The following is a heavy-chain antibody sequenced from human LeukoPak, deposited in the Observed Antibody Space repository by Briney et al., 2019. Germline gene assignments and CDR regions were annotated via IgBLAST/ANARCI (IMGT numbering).Heavy chain of an antibody. D-gene: IGHD1-26*01. Sequence: GGSLRLSCAASGFTFSSYSMNWVRQAPGKGLEWVSSISSSGSYIYYADSVKGRFTISRDNAKNSLYLQMNSLRAEDTAVYYCARSPLSGSPYWGQGILVTVSS. J-gene: IGHJ4*02. CDR3: ARSPLSGSPY. V-gene: IGHV3-21*01. CDR2: ISSSGSYI. CDR1: GFTFSSYS.